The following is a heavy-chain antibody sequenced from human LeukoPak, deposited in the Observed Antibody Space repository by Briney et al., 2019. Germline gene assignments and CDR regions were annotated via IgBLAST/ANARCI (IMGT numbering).Heavy chain of an antibody. Sequence: ASVKVSCKASGYTFTGYYMHWVRQAPGQGLEWMGWINPNSGGTNYAQKFQGRVTMARDTSISTAYMELSRLRSDDTAVYYCARDYGDYGGVVDYWGQGTLVTASS. V-gene: IGHV1-2*02. CDR1: GYTFTGYY. CDR3: ARDYGDYGGVVDY. CDR2: INPNSGGT. D-gene: IGHD4-17*01. J-gene: IGHJ4*02.